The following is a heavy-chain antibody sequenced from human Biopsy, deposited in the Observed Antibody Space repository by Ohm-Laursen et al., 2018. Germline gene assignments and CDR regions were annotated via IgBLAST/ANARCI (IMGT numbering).Heavy chain of an antibody. D-gene: IGHD3-9*01. CDR2: RFHSGSP. Sequence: SQTLSLTCTVSGGSIRSDYWSWIRQTPGERLEWIGYRFHSGSPMYNPSLKSRVTISVDTSKSQFSLTLTSVTAADTAVYYCVRLNRRGNIIFFDYWGRGTLVTVSS. V-gene: IGHV4-59*08. J-gene: IGHJ2*01. CDR1: GGSIRSDY. CDR3: VRLNRRGNIIFFDY.